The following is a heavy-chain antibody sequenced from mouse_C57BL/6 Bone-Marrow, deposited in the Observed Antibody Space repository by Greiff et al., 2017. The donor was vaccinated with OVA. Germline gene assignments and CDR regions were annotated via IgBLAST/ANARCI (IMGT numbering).Heavy chain of an antibody. V-gene: IGHV1-50*01. CDR3: ARDYYDSFDY. CDR1: GYTFTSYW. Sequence: VQLQQPGAELVKPGASVKLSCKASGYTFTSYWMQWVKQRPGQGLEWIGEIDPSDSYPNSNQKFKGKATLTVDTSSSTAYMQLSSLTSEYSAVYYCARDYYDSFDYWGQGTTLTVSS. CDR2: IDPSDSYP. J-gene: IGHJ2*01. D-gene: IGHD2-4*01.